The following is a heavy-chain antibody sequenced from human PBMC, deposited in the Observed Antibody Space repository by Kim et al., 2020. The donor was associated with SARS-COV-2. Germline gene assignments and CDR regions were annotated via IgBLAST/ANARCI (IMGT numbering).Heavy chain of an antibody. Sequence: VGSLRLSCAASGFTFSSYWMHWVRQAPGKGLVWVSRINSDGSSTSYADSVKGRFTISRDNAKNTLYLQMNSLRAEDTAVYYCARDLAYYYGSGSSDYYYYGMDVWGQGTTVTVSS. D-gene: IGHD3-10*01. CDR1: GFTFSSYW. V-gene: IGHV3-74*01. CDR2: INSDGSST. J-gene: IGHJ6*02. CDR3: ARDLAYYYGSGSSDYYYYGMDV.